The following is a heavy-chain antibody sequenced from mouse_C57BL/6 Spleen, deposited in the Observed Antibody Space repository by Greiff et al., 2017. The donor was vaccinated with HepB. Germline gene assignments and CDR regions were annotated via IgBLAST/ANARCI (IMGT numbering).Heavy chain of an antibody. CDR2: INPSSGYT. V-gene: IGHV1-4*01. CDR3: ARKGGTGTRAY. Sequence: QVHVKQSGAELARPGASVKMSCKASGYTFTSYTMHWVKQRPGQGLEWIGYINPSSGYTKYNQKFKDKATLTAGKSSSTAYMQLSSLTSEDSAVYYCARKGGTGTRAYWGQGTLVTVSA. D-gene: IGHD4-1*01. CDR1: GYTFTSYT. J-gene: IGHJ3*01.